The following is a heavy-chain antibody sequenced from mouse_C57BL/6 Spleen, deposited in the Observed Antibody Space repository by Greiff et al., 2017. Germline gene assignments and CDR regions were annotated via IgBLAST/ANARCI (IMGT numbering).Heavy chain of an antibody. CDR3: ARGSAQVYAMDY. Sequence: VKLMESGAELARPGASVKMSCKASGYTFTSYTMHWVKQRPGQGLEWIGYINPSSGYTKYNQKFKDKATLTADKSSSTAYMQLSSLTSEDSAVYYCARGSAQVYAMDYWGQGTSVTVSS. CDR2: INPSSGYT. V-gene: IGHV1-4*01. CDR1: GYTFTSYT. J-gene: IGHJ4*01. D-gene: IGHD3-2*02.